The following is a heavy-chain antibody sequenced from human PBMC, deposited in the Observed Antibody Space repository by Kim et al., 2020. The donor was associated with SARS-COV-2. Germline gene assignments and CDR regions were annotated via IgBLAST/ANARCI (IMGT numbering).Heavy chain of an antibody. V-gene: IGHV2-5*02. CDR2: MYWDDDE. CDR1: GFSLNTRGVG. D-gene: IGHD3-22*01. J-gene: IGHJ4*02. Sequence: SGPTLVNPTQTLTLTCTFFGFSLNTRGVGVGWSRQPPEKALEWLALMYWDDDEHYSPSLKSRLTITKDTSKNQVVLTMTNVDPLDTATYYCAHEAYHDSRGYYYEDYGGLGTLIIISS. CDR3: AHEAYHDSRGYYYEDY.